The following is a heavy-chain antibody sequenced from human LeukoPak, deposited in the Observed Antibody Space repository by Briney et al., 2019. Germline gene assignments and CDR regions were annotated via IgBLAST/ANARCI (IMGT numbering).Heavy chain of an antibody. D-gene: IGHD2-2*01. Sequence: ASVKVSCKPSGHTFTDYYMHWVRQAPGQGLEWMGWIHPKSGDTKYAQIFQGRVTVTRDTSISTAYMELTSLRSDDTAVYYCASYASGYNWLKVWGQGTPVTVSS. J-gene: IGHJ5*02. CDR2: IHPKSGDT. V-gene: IGHV1-2*02. CDR1: GHTFTDYY. CDR3: ASYASGYNWLKV.